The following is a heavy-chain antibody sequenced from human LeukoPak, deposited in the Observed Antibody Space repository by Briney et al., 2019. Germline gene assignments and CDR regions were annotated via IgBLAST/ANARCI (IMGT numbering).Heavy chain of an antibody. Sequence: AGGSLRLSCAASGFTVSSNYMSWVRQAPGKGLEWVAVISYDGSNKYYADSVKGRFTISRDNSKNTLYLQMNSLRAEDTAVYYCARAAQWGVGATYFDYWGQGTLVTVSS. CDR2: ISYDGSNK. CDR3: ARAAQWGVGATYFDY. V-gene: IGHV3-30-3*01. J-gene: IGHJ4*02. D-gene: IGHD1-26*01. CDR1: GFTVSSNY.